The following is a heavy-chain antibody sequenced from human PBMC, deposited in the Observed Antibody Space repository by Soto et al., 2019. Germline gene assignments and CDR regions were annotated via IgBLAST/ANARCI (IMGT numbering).Heavy chain of an antibody. CDR1: GFTFSSYA. CDR3: AKDAISMVRGVNNWFDP. J-gene: IGHJ5*02. V-gene: IGHV3-23*01. CDR2: ISGGGGVST. Sequence: PGGSLRLSCAASGFTFSSYAMTWVRQAPGKGLEWVSGISGGGGVSTYYADSVKSRFTISRDNSMNTLYLQMNRLRAEDTAVYYCAKDAISMVRGVNNWFDPWGQGTLVTVSS. D-gene: IGHD3-10*01.